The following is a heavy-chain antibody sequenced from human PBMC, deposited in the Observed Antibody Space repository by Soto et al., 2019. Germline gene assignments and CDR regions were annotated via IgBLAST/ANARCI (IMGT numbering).Heavy chain of an antibody. V-gene: IGHV4-31*03. Sequence: SETLSLTCTVSGGSISSGGYYWSWIRQHPGKGLEWIGYIYYSGSTYYNPSLKSRVTISVDTSKNQFSLKLSSVTAADTAVYYCASIRGILGYCSSTSCFGPAFDIWGQGTMVTVSS. CDR3: ASIRGILGYCSSTSCFGPAFDI. CDR1: GGSISSGGYY. J-gene: IGHJ3*02. CDR2: IYYSGST. D-gene: IGHD2-2*01.